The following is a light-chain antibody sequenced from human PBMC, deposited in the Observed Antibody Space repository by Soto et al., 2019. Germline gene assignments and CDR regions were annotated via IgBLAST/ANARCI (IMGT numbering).Light chain of an antibody. CDR1: QTINSW. Sequence: DIQMTQSPSTLSASVGDRVTITCRASQTINSWLAWYQQKPGKPPKLVIYKASGLESGVPSRFSGSGSGTEFTLNISRLQPDVFETYYCQQYDSYPWKFCQGTKVDIK. CDR2: KAS. V-gene: IGKV1-5*03. CDR3: QQYDSYPWK. J-gene: IGKJ1*01.